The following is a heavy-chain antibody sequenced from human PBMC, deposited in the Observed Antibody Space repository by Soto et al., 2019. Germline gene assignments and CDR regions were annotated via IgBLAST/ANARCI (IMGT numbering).Heavy chain of an antibody. Sequence: GGSVKVSCKGSGYIFTAHSMHWVGQAPGQGLEWLDCINPRSGDTIYAQKFQDRVTMTCDTSVSTAYLELSSLSSDDTALYYCAREASALGSLDYWGQGTLVTVSS. V-gene: IGHV1-2*02. CDR1: GYIFTAHS. CDR2: INPRSGDT. D-gene: IGHD3-16*01. J-gene: IGHJ4*02. CDR3: AREASALGSLDY.